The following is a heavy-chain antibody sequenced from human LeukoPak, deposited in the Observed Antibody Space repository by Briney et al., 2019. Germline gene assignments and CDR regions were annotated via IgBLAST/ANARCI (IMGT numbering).Heavy chain of an antibody. Sequence: SETLSLTCTVSGGSISSYYWSWTRQPPGKGLEWIGYMYYSASTNYNPSLESRVTISVDTSRNQSSLKLNSATAADTAVYYCAGEHRGGYRFDYWGQGTLVTVSS. CDR2: MYYSAST. D-gene: IGHD3-22*01. CDR3: AGEHRGGYRFDY. CDR1: GGSISSYY. V-gene: IGHV4-59*01. J-gene: IGHJ4*02.